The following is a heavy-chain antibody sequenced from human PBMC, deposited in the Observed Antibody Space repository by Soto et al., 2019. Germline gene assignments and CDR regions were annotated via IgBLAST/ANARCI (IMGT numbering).Heavy chain of an antibody. D-gene: IGHD2-2*01. CDR3: ARNWNLALVPAAYFDS. CDR2: VYYTGTT. Sequence: SETLSLTCTVSDFSVLTSIYYWAWIRQPPGKGLEWVGTVYYTGTTYYNPSLQSRVTISIDTSKNQFSLNLNSVTAADTAVYYCARNWNLALVPAAYFDSWGQGTLVTVSS. CDR1: DFSVLTSIYY. V-gene: IGHV4-39*01. J-gene: IGHJ4*02.